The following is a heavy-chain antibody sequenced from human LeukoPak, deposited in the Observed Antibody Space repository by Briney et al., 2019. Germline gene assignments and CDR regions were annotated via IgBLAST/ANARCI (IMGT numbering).Heavy chain of an antibody. CDR2: IYYSGST. CDR3: SGHPTTVVGCYYYYYMDV. CDR1: GGSISSSSYY. J-gene: IGHJ6*03. D-gene: IGHD4-11*01. V-gene: IGHV4-39*01. Sequence: SETLSLTCTVSGGSISSSSYYWGWIRQPPGKGLEWIGSIYYSGSTYYNPSLKSRVTISVDTSKNQFSLKLSSVTAADAAVYYCSGHPTTVVGCYYYYYMDVWGKGTTVTVSS.